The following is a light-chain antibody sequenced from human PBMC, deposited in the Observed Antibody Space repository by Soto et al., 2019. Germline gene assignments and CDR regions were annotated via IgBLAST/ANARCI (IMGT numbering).Light chain of an antibody. CDR2: EGS. Sequence: QSVLTQPASVSGSPGQSITISCTGTSNDVGSYNLVSWYQQHPGKAPKLMIYEGSKRPSGVSNRFSGSKSGNTASLTISGLQAEDEADYFCCSYAGSSSFYAFGTGTKVTVL. CDR1: SNDVGSYNL. CDR3: CSYAGSSSFYA. V-gene: IGLV2-23*01. J-gene: IGLJ1*01.